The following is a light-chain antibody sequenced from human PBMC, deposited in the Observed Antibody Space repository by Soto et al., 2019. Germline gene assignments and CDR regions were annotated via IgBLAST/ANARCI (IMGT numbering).Light chain of an antibody. Sequence: QSALTQPRSVSGCPGQSVIISGTGTSSHVGDYSFVSWYQHHPGKAPKVMIYDVSKRPSGVPDRFSGSKSGNTASLTISGLQAEDEADYYCCSYAGRYAYVFGTGTKLTGL. V-gene: IGLV2-11*01. CDR3: CSYAGRYAYV. J-gene: IGLJ1*01. CDR2: DVS. CDR1: SSHVGDYSF.